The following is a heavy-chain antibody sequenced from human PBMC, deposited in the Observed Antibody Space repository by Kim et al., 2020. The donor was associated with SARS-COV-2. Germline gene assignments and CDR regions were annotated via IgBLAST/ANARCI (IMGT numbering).Heavy chain of an antibody. J-gene: IGHJ4*02. CDR2: INHSGST. Sequence: SETLSLTCAVYGGSFSGYYWSWIRQPPGKGLEWIGEINHSGSTNYNPSLKSRVTISVDTSKNQFSLKLSSVTAADTAVYYCARKSRAVAGRGGFDYWGQGTLVTVSS. V-gene: IGHV4-34*01. CDR1: GGSFSGYY. D-gene: IGHD6-19*01. CDR3: ARKSRAVAGRGGFDY.